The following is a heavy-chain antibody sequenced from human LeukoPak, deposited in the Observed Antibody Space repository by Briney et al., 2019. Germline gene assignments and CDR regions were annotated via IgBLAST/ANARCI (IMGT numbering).Heavy chain of an antibody. CDR3: AKDMAGGIAVAGTGFDY. V-gene: IGHV3-30*18. CDR1: GFTFSSYG. CDR2: ISYDGSNK. D-gene: IGHD6-19*01. Sequence: PGRSLRLSCAASGFTFSSYGMHWVRQAPGKGLGWVAVISYDGSNKYYADSVKGRFTISRDNAKNSLYLQMNSPRAEDTALYYCAKDMAGGIAVAGTGFDYWGQGTLVTVSS. J-gene: IGHJ4*02.